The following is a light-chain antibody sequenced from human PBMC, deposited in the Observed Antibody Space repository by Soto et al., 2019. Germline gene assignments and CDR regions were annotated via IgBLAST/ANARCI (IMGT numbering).Light chain of an antibody. CDR3: QQFGDWPS. J-gene: IGKJ1*01. V-gene: IGKV3-15*01. CDR2: GAS. Sequence: EIVMTTSPATLSVSPVESATLSCRASQSVSSNLAWYQQKPGQAPRLLIYGASTRATGIPARFSGSGSGTEFTLTISSLQSDDSAIYYCQQFGDWPSFGLGTKVDIK. CDR1: QSVSSN.